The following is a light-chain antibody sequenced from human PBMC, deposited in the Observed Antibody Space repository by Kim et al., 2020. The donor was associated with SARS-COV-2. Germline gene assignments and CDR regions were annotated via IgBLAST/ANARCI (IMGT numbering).Light chain of an antibody. V-gene: IGKV3-11*01. CDR3: QQRSNCPLT. Sequence: LSPRDRATLPFRASQSVSRYLAWYQQKPGQATRLLIYDASNMATGIPARFSGSGSGTDFTLTISSLEPEDFAVYYCQQRSNCPLTFGGGTKVDIK. J-gene: IGKJ4*01. CDR1: QSVSRY. CDR2: DAS.